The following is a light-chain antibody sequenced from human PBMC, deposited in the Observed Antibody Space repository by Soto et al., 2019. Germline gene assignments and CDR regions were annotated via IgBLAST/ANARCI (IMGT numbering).Light chain of an antibody. V-gene: IGLV1-44*01. CDR3: ATWDDSLKGG. J-gene: IGLJ2*01. CDR1: SSNIGSNP. Sequence: QSVLTQPPSASGTPGQRVIISCSGSSSNIGSNPVNWYQHLPGAAPNLLIYSNNQRPSGVPDRFSGSKSGTSASLAISGLQSEDEADYYCATWDDSLKGGFGGGTKLTVL. CDR2: SNN.